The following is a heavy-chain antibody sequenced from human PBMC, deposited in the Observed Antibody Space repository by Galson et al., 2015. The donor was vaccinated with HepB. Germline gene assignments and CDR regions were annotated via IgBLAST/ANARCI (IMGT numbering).Heavy chain of an antibody. D-gene: IGHD2-2*01. CDR1: GGTFSSYA. Sequence: SVKVSCKASGGTFSSYAISWVRQAPGQGLEWMGGIIPIFGTANYAQKFQGRVTITADESTSTAYMELSSLRSKGTAVYYCAYLGYCSSTSCYTPFDYWGQGTLVTVSS. V-gene: IGHV1-69*13. CDR3: AYLGYCSSTSCYTPFDY. CDR2: IIPIFGTA. J-gene: IGHJ4*02.